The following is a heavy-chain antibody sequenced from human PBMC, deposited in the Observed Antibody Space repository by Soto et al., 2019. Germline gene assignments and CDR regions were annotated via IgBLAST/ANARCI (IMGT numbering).Heavy chain of an antibody. CDR3: ARGRFKTNYYGSGSPHDY. V-gene: IGHV4-34*01. J-gene: IGHJ4*02. D-gene: IGHD3-10*01. CDR1: GGSFSGYY. CDR2: INHSGST. Sequence: PSETLSLTCAVYGGSFSGYYWSWIRQPPGKGLEWIGEINHSGSTNYNPSLKSRVTISVDTSKNQFSLKLSSVTAADTAVYYCARGRFKTNYYGSGSPHDYWGQGTLVTVSS.